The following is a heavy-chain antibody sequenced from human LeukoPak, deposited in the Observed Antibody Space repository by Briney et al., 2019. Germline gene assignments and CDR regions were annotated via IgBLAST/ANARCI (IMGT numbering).Heavy chain of an antibody. CDR1: GFTFSDYY. D-gene: IGHD2-21*01. Sequence: PGGSLRLSCAASGFTFSDYYMSWIRQAPGKGLEWVGRIRDKTRGYSNDYASSVKGRFSISRDDSKNSLYLQMESLKAEDTAVYYCARCYSHGDGRYYYDHWGQGTLVTVSS. CDR3: ARCYSHGDGRYYYDH. CDR2: IRDKTRGYSN. J-gene: IGHJ4*02. V-gene: IGHV3-72*01.